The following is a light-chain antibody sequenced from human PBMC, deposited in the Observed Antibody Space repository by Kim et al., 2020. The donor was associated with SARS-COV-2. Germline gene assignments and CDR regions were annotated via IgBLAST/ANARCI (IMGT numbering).Light chain of an antibody. J-gene: IGKJ2*03. V-gene: IGKV3-15*01. CDR2: GAS. CDR1: QSVSSN. Sequence: EVVMTQSPATLSVSPGERATLSCRASQSVSSNLAWYQQKPGQAPRLLIYGASTRAPGIAARCSGSGSGTEFTLTISSLQSEDFTVYYCQQNKNWPLYSFGQGTKLEI. CDR3: QQNKNWPLYS.